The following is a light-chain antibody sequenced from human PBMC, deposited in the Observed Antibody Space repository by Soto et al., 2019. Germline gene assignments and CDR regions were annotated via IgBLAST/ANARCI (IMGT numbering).Light chain of an antibody. V-gene: IGKV3-11*01. CDR2: DAS. Sequence: EIVLTQSPAPLSLSPGERATLSCRASQSVSSYLAWYQQKPGQAPRLLIYDASNRATGIPARFSGSGSGTYFTLTISSLEPEDFAVYYCQQRSNWPPLTVGGGTKVEIK. CDR1: QSVSSY. J-gene: IGKJ4*01. CDR3: QQRSNWPPLT.